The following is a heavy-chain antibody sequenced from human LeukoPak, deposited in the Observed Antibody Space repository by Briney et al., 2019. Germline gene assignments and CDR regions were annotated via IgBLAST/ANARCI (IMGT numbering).Heavy chain of an antibody. V-gene: IGHV4-39*07. CDR2: IYYSGST. D-gene: IGHD3-10*01. J-gene: IGHJ4*02. CDR1: GGSISSSSYC. Sequence: PSETLSLTCTVSGGSISSSSYCWGWIRQPPGKGLEWIGSIYYSGSTYYNPSLKSRVTISVDTSKNQFSLKLSSVTAADTAVYYWERDSDYYGSGRTFDYWGQGTLVTVSS. CDR3: ERDSDYYGSGRTFDY.